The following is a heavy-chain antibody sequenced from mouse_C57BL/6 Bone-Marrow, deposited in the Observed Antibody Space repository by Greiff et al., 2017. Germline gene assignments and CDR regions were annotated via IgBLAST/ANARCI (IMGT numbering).Heavy chain of an antibody. Sequence: EVQVVESGAELVRPGASVKLSCTASGFNIKDDYMHWVKQRPEQGLEWIGWIAPENGDTEYASKFQGKATITADTSSNTAYLQLSSLTSEDTAVYYCTTYDYDGWYFDVWGTGTTVTVSS. CDR3: TTYDYDGWYFDV. D-gene: IGHD2-4*01. J-gene: IGHJ1*03. CDR1: GFNIKDDY. V-gene: IGHV14-4*01. CDR2: IAPENGDT.